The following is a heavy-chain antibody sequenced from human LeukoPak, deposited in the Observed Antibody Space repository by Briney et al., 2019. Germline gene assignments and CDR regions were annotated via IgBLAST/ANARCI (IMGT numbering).Heavy chain of an antibody. J-gene: IGHJ4*02. CDR2: IKSKNDGWTT. V-gene: IGHV3-15*01. CDR3: TTGPRWLQPFDY. CDR1: GFTFSNAW. D-gene: IGHD5-24*01. Sequence: KPGGSLRLSCAASGFTFSNAWMSWVRQAPGKGLEWVGRIKSKNDGWTTDYAAPVKGRFTISRDDSKNTLYLQMNSLKTEDTAVYYCTTGPRWLQPFDYWGQGTLVTGSS.